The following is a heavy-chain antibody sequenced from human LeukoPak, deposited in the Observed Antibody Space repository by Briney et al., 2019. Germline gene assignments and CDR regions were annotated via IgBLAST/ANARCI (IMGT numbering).Heavy chain of an antibody. Sequence: ASVKVSCKASGYTFTSYAMHWVRQAPGQRLEWMGWINAGNGNTKYSQKFQGRVTITRDTSASTVYMELSSLRSEDTAVYYCARAGYGDYYYGMDVWGQGTTVTVSS. CDR3: ARAGYGDYYYGMDV. J-gene: IGHJ6*02. V-gene: IGHV1-3*01. D-gene: IGHD4-17*01. CDR1: GYTFTSYA. CDR2: INAGNGNT.